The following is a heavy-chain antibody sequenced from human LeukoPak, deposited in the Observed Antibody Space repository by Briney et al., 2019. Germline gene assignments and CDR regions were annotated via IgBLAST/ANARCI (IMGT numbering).Heavy chain of an antibody. D-gene: IGHD3-10*01. J-gene: IGHJ6*03. CDR1: GFTFSSYG. CDR2: IRYDGSNK. CDR3: AKGPVGYGSGDNYMDV. Sequence: GGSLRLSCAASGFTFSSYGMHWVRQAPGKGLEWVAFIRYDGSNKYYADSVKGRFTISRDNSKNTLYLQMNSLRAEDTAVYYRAKGPVGYGSGDNYMDVWGKGTTVTISS. V-gene: IGHV3-30*02.